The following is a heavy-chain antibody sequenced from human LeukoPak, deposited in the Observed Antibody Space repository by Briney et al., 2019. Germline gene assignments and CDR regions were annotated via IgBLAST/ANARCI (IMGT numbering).Heavy chain of an antibody. D-gene: IGHD3-22*01. V-gene: IGHV4-34*01. J-gene: IGHJ3*02. CDR3: ARVKGYYDRRGLEAFDI. CDR1: GGSFSGYY. Sequence: SETLSLTCAVYGGSFSGYYWSWIRQPPGKGLEWIGEINHSGSTNYNPSLKSRVTISVDTSKNQFSLKLSSVTAADTAVYYCARVKGYYDRRGLEAFDIWGQGTMVTVSS. CDR2: INHSGST.